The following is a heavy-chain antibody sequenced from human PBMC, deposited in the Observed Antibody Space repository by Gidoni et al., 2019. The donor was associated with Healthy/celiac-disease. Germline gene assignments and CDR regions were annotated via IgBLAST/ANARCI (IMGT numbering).Heavy chain of an antibody. Sequence: QVQLQESGPGLVKPSQTLSLTCTVSGCSISSGGYYWSWIRQHPGKGLEWIGYIYYSGSTYYNPSLKSRVTISVETSKNQFSLKLSSVTAADTAVYYCARVDYGDAEDYFDYWGQGTLVTVSS. J-gene: IGHJ4*02. D-gene: IGHD4-17*01. CDR1: GCSISSGGYY. V-gene: IGHV4-31*03. CDR2: IYYSGST. CDR3: ARVDYGDAEDYFDY.